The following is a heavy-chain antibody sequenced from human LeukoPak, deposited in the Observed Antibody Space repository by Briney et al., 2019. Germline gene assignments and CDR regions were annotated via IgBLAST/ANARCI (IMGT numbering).Heavy chain of an antibody. Sequence: ASVNVSCRASGYTFTDYYLHWVRQAPGQGLEWMGWINPNSGDTNFAQEFQGRVTMTRDTSINTAYMELSRLRSDDTAVYYCAREDLYTYPLDFWGQGTLVTVSS. CDR3: AREDLYTYPLDF. CDR2: INPNSGDT. D-gene: IGHD5-24*01. J-gene: IGHJ4*02. V-gene: IGHV1-2*02. CDR1: GYTFTDYY.